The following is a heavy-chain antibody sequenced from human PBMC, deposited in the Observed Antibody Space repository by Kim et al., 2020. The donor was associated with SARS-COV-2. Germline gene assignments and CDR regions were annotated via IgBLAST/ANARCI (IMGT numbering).Heavy chain of an antibody. D-gene: IGHD3-10*01. Sequence: ADPVKGRFNNSRDNSKNTQYLQMNRLRAEDTAVYYCARNPPAMVRGVVDYWGQGTLVTVSS. J-gene: IGHJ4*02. CDR3: ARNPPAMVRGVVDY. V-gene: IGHV3-23*03.